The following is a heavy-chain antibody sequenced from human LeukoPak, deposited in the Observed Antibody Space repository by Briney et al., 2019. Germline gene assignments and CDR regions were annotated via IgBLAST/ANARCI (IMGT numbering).Heavy chain of an antibody. D-gene: IGHD1-1*01. J-gene: IGHJ4*02. CDR1: GFTFSTYG. Sequence: GGSLRLSWAATGFTFSTYGMHWVRQAPGKGLEWVAFIRYDGTNKYYGDSVKGRFTISRDNSKNTLYLQMNSLRGEDTAVYFCAKDKDPWKSTAISDFDYWGQGILVTVSS. CDR2: IRYDGTNK. V-gene: IGHV3-30*02. CDR3: AKDKDPWKSTAISDFDY.